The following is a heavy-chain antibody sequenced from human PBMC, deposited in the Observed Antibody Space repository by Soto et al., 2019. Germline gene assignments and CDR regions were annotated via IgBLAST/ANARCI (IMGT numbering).Heavy chain of an antibody. D-gene: IGHD3-9*01. J-gene: IGHJ5*02. CDR1: GYTFTSYY. V-gene: IGHV1-46*01. CDR3: ARRSKNYDILTGYYTDGNWFDP. Sequence: ASVKVSCKASGYTFTSYYMHWVRQAPGQGLEWMGIINTSGGSTSYAQKFQGRVTMTRDTYTSTVYMELSNLRSEDTAVNYCARRSKNYDILTGYYTDGNWFDPWGQGTLVTVSS. CDR2: INTSGGST.